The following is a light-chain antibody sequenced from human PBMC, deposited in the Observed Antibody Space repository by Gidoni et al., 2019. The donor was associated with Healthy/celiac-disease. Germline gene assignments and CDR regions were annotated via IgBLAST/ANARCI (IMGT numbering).Light chain of an antibody. Sequence: QSALPQPRSVSGSPGQSVTTSCTGTSSDVGGYNYVSWYQQHPGKAPKLMIYDVSTRPSGVPDRFSGSKSGNTASLTISGLQAEDEADYYCCSYAGSYTLVFGGGTKLTVL. CDR1: SSDVGGYNY. CDR2: DVS. J-gene: IGLJ2*01. V-gene: IGLV2-11*01. CDR3: CSYAGSYTLV.